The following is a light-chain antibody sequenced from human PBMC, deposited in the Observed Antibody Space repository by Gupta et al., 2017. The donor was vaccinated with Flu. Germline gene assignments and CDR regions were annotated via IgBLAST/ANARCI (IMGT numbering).Light chain of an antibody. Sequence: DIQMTQSTFSLSASVGDRVTITCRASQSININLNWYQQKPGKAPKLLIFAASTLQSGVPSRFSGSGSGTDFTLTISSLQPEDFASYYCQQSYSIPATFGQGTKVEIK. CDR1: QSININ. V-gene: IGKV1-39*01. CDR2: AAS. CDR3: QQSYSIPAT. J-gene: IGKJ1*01.